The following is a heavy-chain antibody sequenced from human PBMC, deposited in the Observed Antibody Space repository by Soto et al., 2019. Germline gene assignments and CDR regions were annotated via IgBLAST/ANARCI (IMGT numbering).Heavy chain of an antibody. CDR2: ISPSGTT. Sequence: SKTLSLTCSLYSGSLSGDYWSWIRQPPGKGLEWIGEISPSGTTNYSPSLKSRVSISVDTSKNQFSLNLTSLTAADTAVYYCARAPKVSGSAQTRPAFWGQASLVTVSS. V-gene: IGHV4-34*01. J-gene: IGHJ4*02. CDR3: ARAPKVSGSAQTRPAF. CDR1: SGSLSGDY. D-gene: IGHD6-6*01.